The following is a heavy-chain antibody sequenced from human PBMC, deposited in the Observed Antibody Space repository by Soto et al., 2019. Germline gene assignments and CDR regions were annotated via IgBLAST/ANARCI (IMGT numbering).Heavy chain of an antibody. CDR1: GGSISSSSYY. J-gene: IGHJ4*02. CDR2: IYYSGTT. D-gene: IGHD6-13*01. Sequence: SETLSLTCSVSGGSISSSSYYWAWIRQPPGKGPEWIGSIYYSGTTYYNPSLKSRVTIFVDTSKNQFSLYLNSVTAADTAVYYCSRHGDASGWYFFDYWGQGALVTVSS. CDR3: SRHGDASGWYFFDY. V-gene: IGHV4-39*01.